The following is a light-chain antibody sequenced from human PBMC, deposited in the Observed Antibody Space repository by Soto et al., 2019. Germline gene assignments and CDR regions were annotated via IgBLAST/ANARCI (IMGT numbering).Light chain of an antibody. CDR2: DDS. Sequence: SSELTQPPSLSVAPGQTASITCGGNNIGSKSVHWYQQRPGQAPVLVVHDDSDRPSGIPDRFSGSNSENTATLTITRVEAVDEADYYCQVWDTSNDHVVFGGGTKVTVL. CDR1: NIGSKS. V-gene: IGLV3-21*02. J-gene: IGLJ2*01. CDR3: QVWDTSNDHVV.